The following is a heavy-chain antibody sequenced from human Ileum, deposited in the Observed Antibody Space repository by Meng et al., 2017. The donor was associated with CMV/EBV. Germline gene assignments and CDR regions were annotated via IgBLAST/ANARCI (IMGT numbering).Heavy chain of an antibody. V-gene: IGHV4-4*07. CDR2: IHPTGTT. J-gene: IGHJ5*02. D-gene: IGHD3-10*01. CDR3: ARAAARGVPVDL. CDR1: GGSLTSYY. Sequence: QVQGPRPTLLQPSRPLSLTCTVTGGSLTSYYCTWIRQPAGKGLEWIGRIHPTGTTDDNPSLRSRVSMSLDKSKNQFSLKLTSVTAADTAVYYCARAAARGVPVDLWGQGTLVTVSS.